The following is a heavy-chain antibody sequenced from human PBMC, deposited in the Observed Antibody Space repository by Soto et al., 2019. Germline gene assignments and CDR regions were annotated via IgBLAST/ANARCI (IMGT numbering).Heavy chain of an antibody. CDR3: ARDRSGWHNAFDI. D-gene: IGHD6-19*01. V-gene: IGHV5-51*01. Sequence: GESLKISCKASGYNFTSNWIAWVRQMPGKGLEWMGIIFPGDSDTTYSPSFHGQVTISADKSISTAYLQWSSLKASDTAMYYCARDRSGWHNAFDIWGQGTMVTVSS. J-gene: IGHJ3*02. CDR2: IFPGDSDT. CDR1: GYNFTSNW.